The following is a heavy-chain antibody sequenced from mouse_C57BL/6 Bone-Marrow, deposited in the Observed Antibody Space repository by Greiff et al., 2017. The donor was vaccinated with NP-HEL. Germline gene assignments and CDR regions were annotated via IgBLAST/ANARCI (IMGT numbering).Heavy chain of an antibody. J-gene: IGHJ2*01. Sequence: VKLQQPGTELVKPGASVKLSCKASGYTFTSYWMHWVKQRPGQGLEWIGNINPSNGGTNYNEKFKSKATLTVDKSSSTAYMQLSSLTSEDSAVYYCARWGYGSRYYFDYWGQGTTLTVSS. D-gene: IGHD1-1*01. V-gene: IGHV1-53*01. CDR1: GYTFTSYW. CDR3: ARWGYGSRYYFDY. CDR2: INPSNGGT.